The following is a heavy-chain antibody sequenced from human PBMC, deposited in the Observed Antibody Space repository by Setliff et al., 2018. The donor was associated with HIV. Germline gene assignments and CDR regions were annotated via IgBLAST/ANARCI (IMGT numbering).Heavy chain of an antibody. V-gene: IGHV4-39*01. Sequence: SETLSLTCTVSGGSISSSSYYWGWIRQPPGKGLEWIGSIYYSGSTHYSPSLKSRVTISVDTSKDQFSLKLSSVTAADTAVYYCARQGYDILTGYKFDPWGQGTLVTVSS. CDR1: GGSISSSSYY. D-gene: IGHD3-9*01. CDR3: ARQGYDILTGYKFDP. CDR2: IYYSGST. J-gene: IGHJ5*02.